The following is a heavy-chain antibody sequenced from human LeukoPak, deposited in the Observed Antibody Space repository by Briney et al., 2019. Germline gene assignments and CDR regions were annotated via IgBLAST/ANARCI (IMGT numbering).Heavy chain of an antibody. CDR2: ISSSSSYI. V-gene: IGHV3-21*01. CDR1: EFTFSSYS. Sequence: GGSLRLSCAASEFTFSSYSMNWVRQAPGKGLEWVSSISSSSSYIYYADSVKGRFTISRDNAKNSLYLQMNSLRAEDTAVYYCAREAYCGGDCYSWYGWFDPWGQGTLVTVSS. J-gene: IGHJ5*02. CDR3: AREAYCGGDCYSWYGWFDP. D-gene: IGHD2-21*01.